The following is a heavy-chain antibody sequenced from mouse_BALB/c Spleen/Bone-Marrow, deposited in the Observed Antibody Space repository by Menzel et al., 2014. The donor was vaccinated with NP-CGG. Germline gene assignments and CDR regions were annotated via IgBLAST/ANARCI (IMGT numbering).Heavy chain of an antibody. D-gene: IGHD1-1*01. CDR2: IYPYNGDT. J-gene: IGHJ1*01. CDR1: GYSFTGYF. V-gene: IGHV1-20*02. Sequence: EVKLQESGPELVKPGASVKISCKASGYSFTGYFMNWVMQSHGKSLEWIGRIYPYNGDTFYNQKFKGKATLTVDKSSSTAHMELRSLASEDSAAYYCARVTTDWYFDVWGAGTTVTVSS. CDR3: ARVTTDWYFDV.